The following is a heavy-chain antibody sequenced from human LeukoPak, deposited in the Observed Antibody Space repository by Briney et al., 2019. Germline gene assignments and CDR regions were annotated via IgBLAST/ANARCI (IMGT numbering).Heavy chain of an antibody. CDR3: ATLPVLMVYAFVDY. Sequence: GGSLRLSCAASGFTFSSYAMSWVRQAPGKGLEWVSAISCSGGSTYYADSVKGRFTISRDNSKNTLYLQMNSLRAEDTAVYYCATLPVLMVYAFVDYWGQGTLVTVSS. CDR1: GFTFSSYA. CDR2: ISCSGGST. J-gene: IGHJ4*02. V-gene: IGHV3-23*01. D-gene: IGHD2-8*01.